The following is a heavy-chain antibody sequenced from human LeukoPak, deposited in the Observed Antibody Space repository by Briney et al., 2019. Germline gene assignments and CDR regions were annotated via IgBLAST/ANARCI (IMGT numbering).Heavy chain of an antibody. CDR2: ISYDGSNK. J-gene: IGHJ4*02. CDR1: GFTFSSYG. V-gene: IGHV3-30*18. CDR3: AKGPIEDY. Sequence: PGGSLRLSCAASGFTFSSYGVHWVRQAPGKGLEWVAVISYDGSNKYYADSVKGRFTISRDNSKNTLYLQMNSLRAEDTAVYYCAKGPIEDYWGQGTLVTVSS. D-gene: IGHD5-24*01.